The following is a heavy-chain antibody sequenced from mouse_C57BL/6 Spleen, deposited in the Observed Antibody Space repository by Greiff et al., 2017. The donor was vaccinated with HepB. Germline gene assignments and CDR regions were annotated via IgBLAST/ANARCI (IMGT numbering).Heavy chain of an antibody. J-gene: IGHJ4*01. Sequence: EVKVEESGEGLVKPGGSLKLSCAASGFTFSSYAMSWVRQTPEKRLEWVAYISSGGDYIYYADTVKGRFTISRDNARNTLYLQMSSLKSEDTAMYYCTRALLLFYAMDYWGQGTSVTVSS. CDR3: TRALLLFYAMDY. D-gene: IGHD1-1*01. CDR1: GFTFSSYA. CDR2: ISSGGDYI. V-gene: IGHV5-9-1*02.